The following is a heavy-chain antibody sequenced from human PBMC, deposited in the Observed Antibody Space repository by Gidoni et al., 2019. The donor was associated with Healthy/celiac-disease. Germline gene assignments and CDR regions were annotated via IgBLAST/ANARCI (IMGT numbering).Heavy chain of an antibody. Sequence: TISRDNAKNTLYLQMNSLRAEDTAVYYCARIYYDFWSGSPHAGDAFDIWGQGTMVTVSS. J-gene: IGHJ3*02. V-gene: IGHV3-74*01. CDR3: ARIYYDFWSGSPHAGDAFDI. D-gene: IGHD3-3*01.